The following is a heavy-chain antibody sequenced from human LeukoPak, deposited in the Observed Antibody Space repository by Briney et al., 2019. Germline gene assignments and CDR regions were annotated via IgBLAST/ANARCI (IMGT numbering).Heavy chain of an antibody. D-gene: IGHD3-22*01. CDR3: ARDYYDSSGYYYFDY. V-gene: IGHV3-11*04. J-gene: IGHJ4*02. CDR1: GFTFSVYY. Sequence: GGSLRLSCAASGFTFSVYYMSWIREAPGKGGGRGSYISSSGSTIYYADSVKGRFTISRDNAKHSLYLQMNSLRAEDTAVYYCARDYYDSSGYYYFDYWGQGTLPTVSS. CDR2: ISSSGSTI.